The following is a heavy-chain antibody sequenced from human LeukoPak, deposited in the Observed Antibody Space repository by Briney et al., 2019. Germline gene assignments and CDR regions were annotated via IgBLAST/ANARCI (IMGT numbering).Heavy chain of an antibody. CDR2: IYYSGST. D-gene: IGHD2-15*01. CDR1: GGSISSYY. CDR3: ARDRHYCSGGSCYGRYYYGMDV. V-gene: IGHV4-59*01. J-gene: IGHJ6*02. Sequence: PSETLSLTCTVSGGSISSYYWSWIRQPPGKGLEWIGYIYYSGSTNYNPSLKSRVTISVDTSKNQFSLKLSSVTAADTAVYYCARDRHYCSGGSCYGRYYYGMDVWGQGTTVTVSS.